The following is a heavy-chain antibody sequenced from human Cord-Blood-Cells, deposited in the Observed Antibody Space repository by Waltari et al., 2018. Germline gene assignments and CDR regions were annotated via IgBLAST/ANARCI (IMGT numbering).Heavy chain of an antibody. CDR1: GGSFSGYY. D-gene: IGHD1-26*01. V-gene: IGHV4-34*01. Sequence: QVQLQQWGAGLLKPSETLSLTCAVYGGSFSGYYWSWIRQPPGKGLEWIGEINHSESTTSNPSLKSRVTISVDTSKNQFSLKLSSVTAADTAVYYCARRPPPYSGSYYWFDPWGQGTLVTVSS. CDR2: INHSEST. CDR3: ARRPPPYSGSYYWFDP. J-gene: IGHJ5*02.